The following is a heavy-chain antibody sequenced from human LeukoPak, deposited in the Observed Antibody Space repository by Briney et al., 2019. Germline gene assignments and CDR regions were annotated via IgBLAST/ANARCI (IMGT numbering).Heavy chain of an antibody. J-gene: IGHJ4*02. CDR1: GFTFSRNA. Sequence: GGSLRLSCAAPGFTFSRNAMSWVRQGPGKGLEWVAGLSDGGASTDYADSVKGRFTISSDNSKDTLYLQMNSLRADDTAVYYCAKLNGYSIYDSFDYWGQGTLVTVSS. CDR3: AKLNGYSIYDSFDY. V-gene: IGHV3-23*01. D-gene: IGHD5/OR15-5a*01. CDR2: LSDGGAST.